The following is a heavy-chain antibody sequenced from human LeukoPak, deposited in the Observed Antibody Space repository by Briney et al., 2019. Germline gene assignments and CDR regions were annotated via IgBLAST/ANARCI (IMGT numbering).Heavy chain of an antibody. CDR1: GYTFTGYY. D-gene: IGHD6-13*01. J-gene: IGHJ4*02. Sequence: GASVKVSCKASGYTFTGYYMHWVRQAPGQGLEWMGWINPNSGGTNYAQKFQGRVTMTRDTFISTAYMELSRLRSDDTAVYYCARAFGAAAGYKSDYWGQGTLVTVSS. CDR2: INPNSGGT. V-gene: IGHV1-2*02. CDR3: ARAFGAAAGYKSDY.